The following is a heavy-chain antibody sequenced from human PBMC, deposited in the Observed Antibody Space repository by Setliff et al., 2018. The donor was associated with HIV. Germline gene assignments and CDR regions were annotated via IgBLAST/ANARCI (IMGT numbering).Heavy chain of an antibody. CDR2: IIPMLTTA. V-gene: IGHV1-69*13. J-gene: IGHJ6*02. CDR1: GGTFSTYA. CDR3: ARCSSGYYWGSKYYYYGMDV. D-gene: IGHD3-22*01. Sequence: SVKVSCKASGGTFSTYAFIWVRQAPGLGLEWMGGIIPMLTTANYAQNFQGRVTITADESTGTAYMEPSSLRSEDTATYYCARCSSGYYWGSKYYYYGMDVWGQGTTVTVSS.